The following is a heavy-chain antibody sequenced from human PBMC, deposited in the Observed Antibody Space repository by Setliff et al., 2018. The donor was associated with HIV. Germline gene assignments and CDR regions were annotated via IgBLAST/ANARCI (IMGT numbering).Heavy chain of an antibody. CDR3: ARVYDSTGYYFDF. CDR1: GGSFSGYY. V-gene: IGHV4-34*01. Sequence: SETLSLTCAVYGGSFSGYYWSWIRQPPGKGLEWIGEINHSGSTNYNMSLWSRVTISLDASRNQFSLKVTSVTAADTAVYYCARVYDSTGYYFDFWGQGTLVTVSS. D-gene: IGHD3-22*01. CDR2: INHSGST. J-gene: IGHJ4*02.